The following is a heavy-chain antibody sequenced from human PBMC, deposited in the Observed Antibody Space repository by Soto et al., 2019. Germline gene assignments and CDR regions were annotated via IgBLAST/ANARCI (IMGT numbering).Heavy chain of an antibody. CDR3: TTDSYSTMIEVRFDY. Sequence: GGSLRLSRGGSGFAFSNGWVNWVRQAPGKGLEWVGRIKSKALGGTTDFAAPVRGRFAITRDDSRNMAYMQMNSLNTEDTAVYYCTTDSYSTMIEVRFDYWGHGTLVTVSP. CDR1: GFAFSNGW. J-gene: IGHJ4*01. CDR2: IKSKALGGTT. D-gene: IGHD3-22*01. V-gene: IGHV3-15*07.